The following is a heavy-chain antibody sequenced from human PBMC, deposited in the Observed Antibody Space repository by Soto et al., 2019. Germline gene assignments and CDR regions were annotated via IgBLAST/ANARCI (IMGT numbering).Heavy chain of an antibody. Sequence: EVQLVESGGGVVRPGGSLRLSCAASGFTFHDYGMTLGRLAPGKGMEWVSRINRNGDSTGYADSVKGRFTISRDNAKNSLYLQMNSLGVEDTAFYYCAIRGSYWGRGTLVTVSS. J-gene: IGHJ4*02. CDR3: AIRGSY. D-gene: IGHD6-25*01. CDR2: INRNGDST. V-gene: IGHV3-20*04. CDR1: GFTFHDYG.